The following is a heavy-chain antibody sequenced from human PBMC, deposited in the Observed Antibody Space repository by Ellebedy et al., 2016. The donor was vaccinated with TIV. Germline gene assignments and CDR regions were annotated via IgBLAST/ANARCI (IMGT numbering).Heavy chain of an antibody. V-gene: IGHV3-21*01. CDR3: ARLGFEYYGMDV. CDR2: ISTSSTYI. J-gene: IGHJ6*02. D-gene: IGHD6-6*01. Sequence: PGGSLRLSCAASGFTFSTYTMIWVRQAPGKGLEWVSSISTSSTYIDYADSVKGRFTVSRDNAKNSLYLQMNSLRAEDTAVYYCARLGFEYYGMDVWGQGTAVTVSS. CDR1: GFTFSTYT.